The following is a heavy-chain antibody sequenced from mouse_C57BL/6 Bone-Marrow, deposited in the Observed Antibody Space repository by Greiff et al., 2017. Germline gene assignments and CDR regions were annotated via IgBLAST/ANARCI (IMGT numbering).Heavy chain of an antibody. D-gene: IGHD1-1*01. CDR3: ARAFNYGSFYAMDY. V-gene: IGHV1-22*01. CDR2: INPNNGGT. Sequence: RVKPGASVKMSCKASGYTFTDYNMHWVKQSHGKSLEWIGYINPNNGGTSYNQKFKGKATLTVNKSSSTAYMELRSLTSEDSAVYYCARAFNYGSFYAMDYWGQGTSVTVSS. CDR1: GYTFTDYN. J-gene: IGHJ4*01.